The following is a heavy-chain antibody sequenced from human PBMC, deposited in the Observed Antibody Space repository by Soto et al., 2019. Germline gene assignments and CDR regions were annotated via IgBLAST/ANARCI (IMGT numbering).Heavy chain of an antibody. Sequence: GGSLRLSCAASGFTFSSYGMHWVRQAPGKGLEWVAVISYDGSNKYYADSVKGRFTISRDNSKNTLYLQMNSLRAEDTAVYYCAKGSPNYGRGNDAFDIWGQGTMVTVSS. CDR2: ISYDGSNK. J-gene: IGHJ3*02. V-gene: IGHV3-30*18. CDR1: GFTFSSYG. D-gene: IGHD1-7*01. CDR3: AKGSPNYGRGNDAFDI.